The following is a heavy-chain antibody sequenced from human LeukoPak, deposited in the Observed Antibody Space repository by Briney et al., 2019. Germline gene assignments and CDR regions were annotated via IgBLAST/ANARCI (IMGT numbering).Heavy chain of an antibody. CDR3: AKPPGGIFGVADAY. Sequence: PGGSLRLSCAASGFTFSSYAMSWVRQAPGKGLEWVSAISGSGGSTYYADSVKGRFTISRDNSKNTLYLQMNSLRAEDTAVYYCAKPPGGIFGVADAYWGQGTLVTVSS. CDR2: ISGSGGST. J-gene: IGHJ4*02. CDR1: GFTFSSYA. D-gene: IGHD3-3*01. V-gene: IGHV3-23*01.